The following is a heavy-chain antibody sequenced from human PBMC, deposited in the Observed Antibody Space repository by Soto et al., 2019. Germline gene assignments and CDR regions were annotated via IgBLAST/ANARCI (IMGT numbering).Heavy chain of an antibody. J-gene: IGHJ4*02. V-gene: IGHV4-39*01. CDR3: AKNLPRTGRFDY. CDR1: GASITSTTYF. CDR2: IYYNGKT. Sequence: SETLSLTCSLSGASITSTTYFWAWIRQPPWKGLEWVGSIYYNGKTHYNPSLKSRTTISVDRSRNQFSLQVSSVTAADTAVYYCAKNLPRTGRFDYWGQGXVVTVYS.